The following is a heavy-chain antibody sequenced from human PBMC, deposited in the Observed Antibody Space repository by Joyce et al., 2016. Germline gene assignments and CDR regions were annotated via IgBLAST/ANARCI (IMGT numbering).Heavy chain of an antibody. CDR1: RDTFTRYA. CDR2: IIPSLGTT. J-gene: IGHJ6*02. CDR3: ARQEGRYYYYGMDV. V-gene: IGHV1-69*01. Sequence: QVQLVQSGAEVKTPGSSVKVSCKTSRDTFTRYAISWVRQAPGQGLEWMGGIIPSLGTTNYSQKFQGRVTITADESKSTAYIELSSLRSEDAALYYCARQEGRYYYYGMDVWGQGTTITVSS.